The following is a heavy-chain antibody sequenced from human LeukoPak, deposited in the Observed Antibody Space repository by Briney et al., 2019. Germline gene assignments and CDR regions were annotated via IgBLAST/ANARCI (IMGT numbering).Heavy chain of an antibody. CDR3: VRDPFPAARRDY. Sequence: AETLSLTCAVSGGSIDSTAFYWGWIRQPPGKGLEWIGNFHSSGSTYYNPALKSRVTISMHTSENQFSLNLTSVTAADTAVYYCVRDPFPAARRDYWGPGALVTVSS. J-gene: IGHJ4*02. CDR2: FHSSGST. V-gene: IGHV4-39*07. D-gene: IGHD2-2*01. CDR1: GGSIDSTAFY.